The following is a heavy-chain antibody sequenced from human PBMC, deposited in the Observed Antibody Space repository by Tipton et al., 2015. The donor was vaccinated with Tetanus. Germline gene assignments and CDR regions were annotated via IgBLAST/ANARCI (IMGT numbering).Heavy chain of an antibody. V-gene: IGHV4-31*11. CDR2: IYYSGGT. CDR3: ARVAHHLEVDP. J-gene: IGHJ5*02. Sequence: TLSLTCAVSGGSISSGGYYWSWIRQHPGKGLEWIGYIYYSGGTYYNPSLKSRVTISVDTSKNQFSLKLSSVTAADTAVYYCARVAHHLEVDPWGQGTLVTVSS. CDR1: GGSISSGGYY. D-gene: IGHD1-14*01.